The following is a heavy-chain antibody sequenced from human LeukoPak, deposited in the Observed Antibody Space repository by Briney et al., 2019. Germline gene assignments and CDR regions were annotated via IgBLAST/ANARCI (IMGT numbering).Heavy chain of an antibody. J-gene: IGHJ5*02. D-gene: IGHD3-3*01. Sequence: GESLKISCKGSGYSFTGYWIGWVRQMPGKGLEWMGIIYPGDSDTRYSPSFQGQVTISADKSISTAYLQWSSLKASDTAMYYCARRIYDFWSGSNWFDPWGQGTLVTVSS. CDR3: ARRIYDFWSGSNWFDP. CDR2: IYPGDSDT. V-gene: IGHV5-51*01. CDR1: GYSFTGYW.